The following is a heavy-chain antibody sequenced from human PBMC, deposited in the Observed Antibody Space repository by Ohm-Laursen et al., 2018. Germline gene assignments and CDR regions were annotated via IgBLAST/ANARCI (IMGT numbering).Heavy chain of an antibody. D-gene: IGHD3-10*01. CDR3: ARDSYTMVRGTYRYFGVDV. J-gene: IGHJ6*02. CDR1: GFTFSSYS. Sequence: SLRLSCTASGFTFSSYSMNWVRQAPGKGLEWVSSISSSSSYIYYADSVKGRFTISRDNARNTLYLQMNSLRAEDTAVYYCARDSYTMVRGTYRYFGVDVWGQGTTVTVSS. CDR2: ISSSSSYI. V-gene: IGHV3-21*01.